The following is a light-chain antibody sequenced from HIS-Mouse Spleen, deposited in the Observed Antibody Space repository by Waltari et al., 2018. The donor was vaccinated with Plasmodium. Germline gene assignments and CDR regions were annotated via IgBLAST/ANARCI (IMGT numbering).Light chain of an antibody. Sequence: EIVMTQSPATLSVSPGDRATLSCRASQRVSSNLAWYQQKPGQAPRLLIYGASTRATGSPARFSGSGSGTEFTLTISSLQSEDFAVYYCQQYNNWSFTFGPGTKVDIK. CDR1: QRVSSN. J-gene: IGKJ3*01. CDR2: GAS. CDR3: QQYNNWSFT. V-gene: IGKV3-15*01.